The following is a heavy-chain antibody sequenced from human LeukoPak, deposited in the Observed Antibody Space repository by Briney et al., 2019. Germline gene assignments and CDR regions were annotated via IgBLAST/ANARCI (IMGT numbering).Heavy chain of an antibody. Sequence: GGSLRLSCAASGFTFSSYAMHWVRQAPGKGLEWVAVISYDGSNKYYADSVKGRFTISRDNAKNSLYLQMNSLRAEDTAVYYCAKGPGPPYDILTGYYSWWGQGTLVTVSS. D-gene: IGHD3-9*01. V-gene: IGHV3-30*04. J-gene: IGHJ4*02. CDR2: ISYDGSNK. CDR1: GFTFSSYA. CDR3: AKGPGPPYDILTGYYSW.